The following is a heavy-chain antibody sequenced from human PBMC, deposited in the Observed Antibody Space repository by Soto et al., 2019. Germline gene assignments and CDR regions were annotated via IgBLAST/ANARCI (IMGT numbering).Heavy chain of an antibody. CDR2: IYNSGNT. CDR3: ARDSVSSLGANSFDI. V-gene: IGHV4-31*03. CDR1: RGAVRRAVFY. J-gene: IGHJ3*02. D-gene: IGHD1-26*01. Sequence: SHTDTVCRGAVRRAVFYWSWIRQPPAKGLEWIGFIYNSGNTYYNPSLQSRVTMSVDASKNQFSLQLSSLTAADTAVYYCARDSVSSLGANSFDIWGQGTVVT.